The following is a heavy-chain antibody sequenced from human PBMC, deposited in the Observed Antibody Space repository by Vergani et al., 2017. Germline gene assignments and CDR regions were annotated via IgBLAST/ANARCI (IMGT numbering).Heavy chain of an antibody. D-gene: IGHD3-10*01. CDR1: GYTFTNYG. Sequence: QVQLVQSGAEVKKPGASVKVSCKTSGYTFTNYGISWVRQAPGQGLEWMGWISAYNGDTKYAQKLQGRVTMTRDTSTSTGYMELRSLRSDDTAVYYCARDHYGSGSYYNYYYYYGMDVWGQ. CDR2: ISAYNGDT. CDR3: ARDHYGSGSYYNYYYYYGMDV. V-gene: IGHV1-18*01. J-gene: IGHJ6*02.